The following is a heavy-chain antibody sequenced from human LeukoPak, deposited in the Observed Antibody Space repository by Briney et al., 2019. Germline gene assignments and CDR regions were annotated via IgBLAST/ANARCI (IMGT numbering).Heavy chain of an antibody. CDR2: ISGSGGST. V-gene: IGHV3-23*01. CDR1: GFTCTSFG. CDR3: AKTSLSDPSGHYYYMDV. D-gene: IGHD3-3*01. J-gene: IGHJ6*03. Sequence: PGGSLRPSCAASGFTCTSFGMSWVRQAPGKGLEWVSTISGSGGSTYYADSVKARFTISRDNSQNTVSLQLNNLRIEDTALYYCAKTSLSDPSGHYYYMDVWGKGTTVTVSS.